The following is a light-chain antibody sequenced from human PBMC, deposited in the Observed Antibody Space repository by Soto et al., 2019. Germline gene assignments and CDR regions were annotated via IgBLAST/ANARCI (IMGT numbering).Light chain of an antibody. CDR3: HQYGDSPLT. V-gene: IGKV3-20*01. Sequence: EILLTQSPTTLSLSPGEGVTLSCRASQSVTINSLAWYQQKPGQAPRLLIYAASTRATAVPDRFTGSGSGTDFAPTISRMETQDFAVYYSHQYGDSPLTFAPRTKVDIK. J-gene: IGKJ3*01. CDR2: AAS. CDR1: QSVTINS.